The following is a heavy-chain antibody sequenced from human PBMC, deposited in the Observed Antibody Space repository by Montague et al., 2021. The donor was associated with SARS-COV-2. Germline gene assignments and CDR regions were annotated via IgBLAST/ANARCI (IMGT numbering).Heavy chain of an antibody. D-gene: IGHD2-21*02. J-gene: IGHJ4*02. CDR3: VSGNDVVVTVHD. CDR1: GVSISSERGY. CDR2: YTYNAHS. V-gene: IGHV4-39*01. Sequence: SETLSLTCTVSGVSISSERGYWGRIPPPTGKDLLGHGCYTYNAHSNDYPSLKRRVTVSLDTAKNQFSLTLSTVTASDTAVYSCVSGNDVVVTVHDWGQGALVTVSS.